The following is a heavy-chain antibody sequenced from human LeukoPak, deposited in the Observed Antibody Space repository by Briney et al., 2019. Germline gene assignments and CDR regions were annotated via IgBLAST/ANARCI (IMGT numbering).Heavy chain of an antibody. CDR3: AREGASHKTGDWFDP. J-gene: IGHJ5*02. CDR2: ISWKTGSI. Sequence: PGSSLRLSFAASGFTFDAYAMHWVRQFPGKALDWVSVISWKTGSIGYADFVQGRFTISRDNAKNSLYLQMNSLRAEDTAVYYCAREGASHKTGDWFDPWGQGTLVTVSS. CDR1: GFTFDAYA. V-gene: IGHV3-9*01.